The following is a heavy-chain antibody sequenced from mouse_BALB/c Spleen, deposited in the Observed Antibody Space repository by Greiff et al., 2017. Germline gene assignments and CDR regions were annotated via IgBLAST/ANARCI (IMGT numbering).Heavy chain of an antibody. Sequence: QVQLQQPGAELVKPGASVKLSCKASGYTFTSYWMHWVKQRPGQGLEWIGEINPSNGRTNYNEKFKSKATLTVDKSSSTAYMQLSSLTSEDSAVYYCARVPYYYGSSYFDYWGQGTTLTVSS. V-gene: IGHV1S81*02. CDR2: INPSNGRT. J-gene: IGHJ2*01. CDR3: ARVPYYYGSSYFDY. D-gene: IGHD1-1*01. CDR1: GYTFTSYW.